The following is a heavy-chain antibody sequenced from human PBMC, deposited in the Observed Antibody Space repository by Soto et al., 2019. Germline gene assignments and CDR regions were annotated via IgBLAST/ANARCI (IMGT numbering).Heavy chain of an antibody. D-gene: IGHD6-19*01. CDR1: GFTFDDYA. J-gene: IGHJ4*02. CDR2: ISWNSGSI. Sequence: PGGSLRLSCAASGFTFDDYAMHWVRQAPGKGLEWVSGISWNSGSIGYADSVKGRFTISRDNAKNSLYLQMNSLRAEDTALYYCAKAVAGTFGYFDYWGQGNLVTVSS. CDR3: AKAVAGTFGYFDY. V-gene: IGHV3-9*01.